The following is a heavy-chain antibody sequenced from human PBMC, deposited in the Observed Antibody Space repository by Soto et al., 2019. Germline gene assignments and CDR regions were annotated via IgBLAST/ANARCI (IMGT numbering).Heavy chain of an antibody. D-gene: IGHD1-26*01. J-gene: IGHJ6*02. CDR2: IYYSGST. CDR3: ARPSYTDYGMDV. CDR1: GGSISSSSYY. Sequence: QLQLQESGPGLVKPSETLSLTCTVSGGSISSSSYYWGWIRQPPGKGLEWIGSIYYSGSTYYNPSLKSRVTISVDTSKNQFSLKLSSVTAADTAVYYCARPSYTDYGMDVWGQGTTVTVSS. V-gene: IGHV4-39*01.